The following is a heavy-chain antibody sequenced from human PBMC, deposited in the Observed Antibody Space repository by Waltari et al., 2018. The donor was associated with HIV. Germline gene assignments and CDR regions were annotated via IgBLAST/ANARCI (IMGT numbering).Heavy chain of an antibody. Sequence: QVQLVQSGAEVKKPGASVKVSCKASGYTFTSYDINWVRQATGQGLEWMGWMNPNSGNTGYAQKCQGRVTMTRNTSISTAYMELSSLRSEDTAVYYCAVTNLYYYGMDVWGQGTTVTVSS. CDR1: GYTFTSYD. V-gene: IGHV1-8*01. J-gene: IGHJ6*02. CDR3: AVTNLYYYGMDV. D-gene: IGHD4-17*01. CDR2: MNPNSGNT.